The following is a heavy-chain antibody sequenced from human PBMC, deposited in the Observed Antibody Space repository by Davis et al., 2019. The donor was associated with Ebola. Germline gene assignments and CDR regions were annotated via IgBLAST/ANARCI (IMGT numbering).Heavy chain of an antibody. V-gene: IGHV4-34*01. CDR3: ARRALYYDILTGYGSDNWFDP. D-gene: IGHD3-9*01. Sequence: MPSETLSLTCAVYGGSFSGYYWSWIRQPPGKGLEWIGEINHSGSTNYNPSLKSRVTISVDTSKNQFSLKLSSVTAADTAVYYCARRALYYDILTGYGSDNWFDPWGQGTLVTVSS. J-gene: IGHJ5*02. CDR2: INHSGST. CDR1: GGSFSGYY.